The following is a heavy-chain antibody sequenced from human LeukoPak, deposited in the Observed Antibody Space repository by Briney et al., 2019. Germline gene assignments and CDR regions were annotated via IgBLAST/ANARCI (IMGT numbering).Heavy chain of an antibody. CDR1: GGSISSSGYY. CDR2: VYYSGNT. CDR3: ARTTGRGSVDPGTSGYVDS. D-gene: IGHD3-22*01. J-gene: IGHJ4*02. Sequence: SGTLSLTCTVSGGSISSSGYYWDWIRQPPGQGLEWIGSVYYSGNTYYKSSLESRVTISVDTSNNRFSLKLNSVTAADTGTYYCARTTGRGSVDPGTSGYVDSWGQGSLVTVSS. V-gene: IGHV4-39*02.